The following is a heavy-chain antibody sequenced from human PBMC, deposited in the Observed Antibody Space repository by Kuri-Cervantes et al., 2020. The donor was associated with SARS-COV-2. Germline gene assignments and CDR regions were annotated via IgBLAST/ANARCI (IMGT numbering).Heavy chain of an antibody. CDR3: ARAIAVADNIDY. J-gene: IGHJ4*02. CDR2: IYHRGSS. V-gene: IGHV4-38-2*01. CDR1: GYSISSGYY. Sequence: SETLSLTCAVSGYSISSGYYWGWIRQPPGKGLEWIGIIYHRGSSYYNPSLRSRVTVSVDTSKNQFSLKLSSVTAADTAVYYCARAIAVADNIDYWGQGTLVTVSS. D-gene: IGHD6-19*01.